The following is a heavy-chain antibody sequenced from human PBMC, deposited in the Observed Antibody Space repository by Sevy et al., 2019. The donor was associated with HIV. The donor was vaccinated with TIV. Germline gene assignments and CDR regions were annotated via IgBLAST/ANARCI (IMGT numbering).Heavy chain of an antibody. CDR3: ARSIGAASSY. CDR1: GFTFSSYW. Sequence: GGSLRLSCAASGFTFSSYWMSWVRQAPGKGLEWVANIKQDGSEKYYVDSVKGRFPISRDNAKNELYLQMSSLRAEDTAVYYCARSIGAASSYWGQGTLVTVSS. D-gene: IGHD1-26*01. J-gene: IGHJ4*02. V-gene: IGHV3-7*01. CDR2: IKQDGSEK.